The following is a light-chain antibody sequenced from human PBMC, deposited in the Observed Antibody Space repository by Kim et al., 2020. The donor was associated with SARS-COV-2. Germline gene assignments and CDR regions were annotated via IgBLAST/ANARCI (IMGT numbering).Light chain of an antibody. J-gene: IGLJ2*01. CDR1: KLGDKY. CDR2: QDS. V-gene: IGLV3-1*01. CDR3: QAWDSSTGV. Sequence: VCPGQTASITCSGDKLGDKYACWYQQKPGQSPVLVIYQDSKRPSGIPERFSGSNSGNTATLTISGTQAMDEADYYCQAWDSSTGVFGGGTQLTVL.